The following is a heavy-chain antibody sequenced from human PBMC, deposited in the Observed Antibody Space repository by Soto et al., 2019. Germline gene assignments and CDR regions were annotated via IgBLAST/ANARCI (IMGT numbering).Heavy chain of an antibody. CDR3: AKVEGRWFGENGMDV. Sequence: PGGSLRLSCAASGFTFSSYAMSWVRQAPGKGLEWVLAISGSGGSKYYADSVKGRFNITRDNSKKTLYLQKNSLRAEDTAVYYCAKVEGRWFGENGMDVWGQGTTVTVSS. V-gene: IGHV3-23*01. CDR1: GFTFSSYA. D-gene: IGHD3-10*01. CDR2: ISGSGGSK. J-gene: IGHJ6*02.